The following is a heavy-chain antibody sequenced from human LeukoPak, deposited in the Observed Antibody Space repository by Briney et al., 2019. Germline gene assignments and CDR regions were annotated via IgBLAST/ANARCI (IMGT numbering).Heavy chain of an antibody. Sequence: SGPTLVKPTQTLTLTCTFSGFSLSTSGVGVGWIRQPPGKALEWLALIYWDGDKRYSPSLKSRLTITKDTSKNQVVLTMTNMDPVDTATYYCAHSSYYYDSSGYDAFDIWGQGTMVTVSS. J-gene: IGHJ3*02. CDR3: AHSSYYYDSSGYDAFDI. V-gene: IGHV2-5*02. CDR1: GFSLSTSGVG. CDR2: IYWDGDK. D-gene: IGHD3-22*01.